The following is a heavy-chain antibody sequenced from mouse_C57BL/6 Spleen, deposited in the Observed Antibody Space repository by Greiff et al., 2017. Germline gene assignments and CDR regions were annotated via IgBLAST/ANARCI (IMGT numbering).Heavy chain of an antibody. Sequence: VQLKESGAELVRPGASVKLSCTASGFNIKDDYMHWVKQRPEQGLEWIGWIDPENGDTESASKFQGKATITADTSSNTAYLQLSSLTSEDTAVYYCTTFTTVVATRFDYWGQGTTLTVSS. CDR3: TTFTTVVATRFDY. CDR2: IDPENGDT. J-gene: IGHJ2*01. D-gene: IGHD1-1*01. V-gene: IGHV14-4*01. CDR1: GFNIKDDY.